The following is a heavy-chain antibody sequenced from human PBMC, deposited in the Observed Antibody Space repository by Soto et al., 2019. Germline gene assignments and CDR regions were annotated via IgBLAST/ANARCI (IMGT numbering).Heavy chain of an antibody. D-gene: IGHD5-12*01. Sequence: QVQLVQSGAEVKKPGASVKVSCKASGYTFTSYAMRWVRQAPGQRLEWMGWINAGNGNTKYSQKFQGRVTITRDTSASTAYMELSSLRSEDTAVYYCARVRVATTANPFDYWGQGTLVTVSS. J-gene: IGHJ4*02. CDR2: INAGNGNT. CDR3: ARVRVATTANPFDY. V-gene: IGHV1-3*01. CDR1: GYTFTSYA.